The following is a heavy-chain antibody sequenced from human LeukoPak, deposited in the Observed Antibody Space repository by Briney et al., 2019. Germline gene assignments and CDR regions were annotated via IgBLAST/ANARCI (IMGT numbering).Heavy chain of an antibody. J-gene: IGHJ1*01. Sequence: GGSLRLSCAASGFTFTNYPIHWVRQAPGKGLEWVTVISYDGSTKYYADSVKGRFSISRDNSKNTLYLEMNSLRPENTAVYYCAKEAGASARNIQHWGQGTLVTVSS. CDR3: AKEAGASARNIQH. D-gene: IGHD2-15*01. V-gene: IGHV3-30-3*02. CDR1: GFTFTNYP. CDR2: ISYDGSTK.